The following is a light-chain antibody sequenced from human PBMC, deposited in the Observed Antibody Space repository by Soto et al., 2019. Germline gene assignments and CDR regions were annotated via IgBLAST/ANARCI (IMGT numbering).Light chain of an antibody. J-gene: IGKJ4*01. Sequence: EIVLTQSPGTLSLSPGEIATLSCRASQSVSSSYLAWYRQKPGQAPRLLIYGASSRATGIPDRFSGSGSGTDFTLTISRLEPEDFAVYYCQQYGSSPTFGGGTKVEIK. CDR2: GAS. CDR1: QSVSSSY. V-gene: IGKV3-20*01. CDR3: QQYGSSPT.